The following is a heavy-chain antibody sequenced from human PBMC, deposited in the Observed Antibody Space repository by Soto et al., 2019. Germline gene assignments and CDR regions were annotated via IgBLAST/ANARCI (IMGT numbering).Heavy chain of an antibody. CDR1: GGSISSGGYY. Sequence: QVQLQESGPGLVKPSQTLSLTCTVSGGSISSGGYYWSWIRQHPGKGLEWIGYIYYSGSTYYNPSLKSRVTISVDTSKNQFSLKLSSVTAADTAVYYCARDGEPRYPRRSYDSSGYYSYYYGMDVWGQGTTVTVSS. V-gene: IGHV4-31*03. D-gene: IGHD3-22*01. J-gene: IGHJ6*02. CDR2: IYYSGST. CDR3: ARDGEPRYPRRSYDSSGYYSYYYGMDV.